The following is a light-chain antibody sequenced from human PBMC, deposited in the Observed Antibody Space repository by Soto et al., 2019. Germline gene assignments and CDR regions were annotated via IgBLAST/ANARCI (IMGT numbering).Light chain of an antibody. CDR3: QQYGSSSYT. V-gene: IGKV3-20*01. Sequence: EIVLTQSPGTLSWSPGERATLSCRASQSVSISSLAWYQQKPGQAPRLLIYSASSRATGIPDRFSGSGSGTDFTLTISRLEPEDFAVYYCQQYGSSSYTFGQGTNLEIK. CDR2: SAS. J-gene: IGKJ2*01. CDR1: QSVSISS.